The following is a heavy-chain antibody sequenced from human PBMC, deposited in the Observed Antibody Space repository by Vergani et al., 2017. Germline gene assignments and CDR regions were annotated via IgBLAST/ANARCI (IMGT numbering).Heavy chain of an antibody. D-gene: IGHD4-17*01. CDR2: IWYDGSNK. CDR1: GFTFSSYG. V-gene: IGHV3-33*01. J-gene: IGHJ6*03. Sequence: QVQLVESGGGVVQPGRSLRLSCAASGFTFSSYGMHWVRQAPGKGLEWVAVIWYDGSNKYYADSVKGRFTISRDNSKNTLYLQMNSLRAEDTAVYYCARARTVTNWAYYYYMDVWGKGTTVTVSS. CDR3: ARARTVTNWAYYYYMDV.